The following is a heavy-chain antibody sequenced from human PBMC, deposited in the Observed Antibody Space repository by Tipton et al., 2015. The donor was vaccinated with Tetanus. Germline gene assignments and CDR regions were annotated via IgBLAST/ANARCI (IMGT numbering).Heavy chain of an antibody. CDR3: TTFFLPTVTADAFDV. D-gene: IGHD4-17*01. J-gene: IGHJ3*01. CDR2: VRSDGSNT. Sequence: SLRLSCAASGFTSRTYWMNWIRQAPGKGLAWVSRVRSDGSNTIYADSVKGRFTISRDTAKNTLYLQMNSLRAEDTAIYYCTTFFLPTVTADAFDVWGQGTMVTVSS. V-gene: IGHV3-74*01. CDR1: GFTSRTYW.